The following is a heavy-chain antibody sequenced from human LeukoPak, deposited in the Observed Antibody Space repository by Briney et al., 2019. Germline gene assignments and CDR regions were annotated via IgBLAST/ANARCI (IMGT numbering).Heavy chain of an antibody. CDR1: GGSISSSSYY. CDR2: IYYSGST. D-gene: IGHD5-18*01. Sequence: PSETLSLTCTVSGGSISSSSYYWGWIRQPPGKGLEWIGSIYYSGSTYYNPSLKSRVTISVDTSKNQFSLKLSSVTAADTAVYYCARATAMVDYWGQGTLVTVSS. CDR3: ARATAMVDY. V-gene: IGHV4-39*01. J-gene: IGHJ4*02.